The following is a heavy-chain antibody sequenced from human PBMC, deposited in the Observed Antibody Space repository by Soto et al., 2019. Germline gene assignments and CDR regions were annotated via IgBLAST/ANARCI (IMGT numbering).Heavy chain of an antibody. CDR3: ARLNALDV. Sequence: EVQLVESGGGLVQPGGSLRLSCEASGFTFSRDWMTWVRQASGKGLEWVANINQDATQKYYVDSVKGRLTISRDNTKNSVNLKMNSLRAEDTSLYYCARLNALDVWGQGTTVTVSS. J-gene: IGHJ6*02. CDR1: GFTFSRDW. V-gene: IGHV3-7*01. CDR2: INQDATQK.